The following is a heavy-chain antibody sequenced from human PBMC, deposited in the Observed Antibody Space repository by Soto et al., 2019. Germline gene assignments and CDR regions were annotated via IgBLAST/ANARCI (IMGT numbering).Heavy chain of an antibody. CDR2: IVGSGGST. J-gene: IGHJ2*01. Sequence: EVQLLESGGGLVQPGGSLRLSCAASGFTFSSYAMSWVRQAPGKGLEWVSAIVGSGGSTNYADSVKGRFTTSRDNSKNTLYLQMNSLGGEDTGVYYCAKDRLTEVGYYDPWGRGTLVKVSS. V-gene: IGHV3-23*01. D-gene: IGHD3-22*01. CDR1: GFTFSSYA. CDR3: AKDRLTEVGYYDP.